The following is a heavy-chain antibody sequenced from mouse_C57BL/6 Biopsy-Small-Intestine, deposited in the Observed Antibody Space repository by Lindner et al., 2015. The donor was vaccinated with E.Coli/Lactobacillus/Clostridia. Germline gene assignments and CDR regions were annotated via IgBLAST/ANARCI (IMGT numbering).Heavy chain of an antibody. CDR1: GYTFSYYA. CDR2: INTNNGNP. Sequence: VKVSCKTSGYTFSYYAINWVRQAPGQGLEWMGWINTNNGNPRYAQGFTGRFVFSLDTSVSTAYLQISSLKAEDTGVYYCATTSTFNYWGQGTLVTVSS. J-gene: IGHJ4*01. CDR3: ATTSTFNY. V-gene: IGHV9-3*02.